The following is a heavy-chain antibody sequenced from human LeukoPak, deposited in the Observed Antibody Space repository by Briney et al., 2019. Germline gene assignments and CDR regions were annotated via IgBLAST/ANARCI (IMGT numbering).Heavy chain of an antibody. CDR3: ARAPGSSSPFQH. D-gene: IGHD6-13*01. CDR2: ISYDGSNK. CDR1: GFTFSSYA. J-gene: IGHJ1*01. Sequence: GRSLRLSCAASGFTFSSYAMHWVRQAPCKGLEWVAVISYDGSNKYYADSVKGRFTISRDNSKNKLYLQMNSLRAEDTAVYYCARAPGSSSPFQHWGQGTLVTVSS. V-gene: IGHV3-30-3*01.